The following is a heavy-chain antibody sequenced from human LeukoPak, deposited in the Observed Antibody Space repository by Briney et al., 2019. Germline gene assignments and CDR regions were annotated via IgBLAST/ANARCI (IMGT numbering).Heavy chain of an antibody. CDR2: IYYSGST. CDR1: GGSISSSSYY. J-gene: IGHJ4*02. D-gene: IGHD1-1*01. V-gene: IGHV4-39*01. CDR3: VQRNDGIGY. Sequence: SETLSLTCTVSGGSISSSSYYWGWIRQPPGEGLEWIGSIYYSGSTYYNPSLKSRVTISVDTSKNQFSLKLSSVTAADTAVYYCVQRNDGIGYWGQGTLVTVSS.